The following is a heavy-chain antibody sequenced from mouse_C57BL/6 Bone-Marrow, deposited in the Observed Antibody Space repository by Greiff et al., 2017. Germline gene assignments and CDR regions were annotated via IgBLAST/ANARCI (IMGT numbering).Heavy chain of an antibody. CDR1: GYAFTNYL. CDR3: ARAYYFDY. CDR2: INPGRGGT. J-gene: IGHJ2*01. V-gene: IGHV1-54*01. Sequence: VQLQESGAELVRPGTSVKVSCKASGYAFTNYLIEWVKQRPGQGLEWIGVINPGRGGTNYNEKFKGKATLTADKSSSTAYMQLSSLTSEDSAVYFCARAYYFDYWGQGTTLTVAS.